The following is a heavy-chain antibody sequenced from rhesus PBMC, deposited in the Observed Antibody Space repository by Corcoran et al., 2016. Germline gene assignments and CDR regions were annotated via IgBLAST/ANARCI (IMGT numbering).Heavy chain of an antibody. CDR2: IYGSGGSN. J-gene: IGHJ2*01. CDR3: ARVGSSWSEWDTVGTEWYFDL. CDR1: GYSISSGSY. Sequence: QVQLQESGPGLVKPSETLSLTCAVSGYSISSGSYWGCIRPPPGKGLEWIGCIYGSGGSNYLNPSLKSRVTLSVDTSKNQFSLKLSSVTAADTAVYYCARVGSSWSEWDTVGTEWYFDLWGPGTPITISS. D-gene: IGHD5-42*01. V-gene: IGHV4S14*01.